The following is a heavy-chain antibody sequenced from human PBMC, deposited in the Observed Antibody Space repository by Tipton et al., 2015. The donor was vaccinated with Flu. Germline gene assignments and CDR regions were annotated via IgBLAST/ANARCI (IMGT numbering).Heavy chain of an antibody. CDR2: IKSKNDGGETT. Sequence: SLRLSCEASGFTFNKAWMSWVRQAPGKGLEWVGRIKSKNDGGETTDYAAPVKGRFTISRDDSRNMLSLQMDSLKIEDTAVYYCPSGPKYSSDWHDYWGRGTLVTVSS. CDR1: GFTFNKAW. V-gene: IGHV3-15*01. D-gene: IGHD6-19*01. CDR3: PSGPKYSSDWHDY. J-gene: IGHJ4*02.